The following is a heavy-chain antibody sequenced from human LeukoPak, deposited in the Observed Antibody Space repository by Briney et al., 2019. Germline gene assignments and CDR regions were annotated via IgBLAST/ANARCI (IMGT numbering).Heavy chain of an antibody. J-gene: IGHJ4*02. V-gene: IGHV1-2*04. D-gene: IGHD4-17*01. Sequence: ASVKVSCKASGYTFTGYYMHWVRQAPGQGLEWMGWINPNSGGTNYAQKFQGWVTMTRDTSISTAYMELSRLRSDDTAVYYCARGGYGDYGYFDYWGQGTLVTVSS. CDR3: ARGGYGDYGYFDY. CDR2: INPNSGGT. CDR1: GYTFTGYY.